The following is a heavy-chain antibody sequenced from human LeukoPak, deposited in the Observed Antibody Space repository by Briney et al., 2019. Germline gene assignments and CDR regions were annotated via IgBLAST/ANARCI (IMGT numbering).Heavy chain of an antibody. CDR3: ARIYSGSYSDY. V-gene: IGHV3-64*01. CDR1: GFTFSSYA. Sequence: PGGSLRLSCAASGFTFSSYAMHWVRQAPGKGLEYVSAISSNGGSTYYANSVKGRFTISRDNSKNTLYLQMGSLRAEDMAVYYCARIYSGSYSDYWGQGTLVTVSS. J-gene: IGHJ4*02. CDR2: ISSNGGST. D-gene: IGHD1-26*01.